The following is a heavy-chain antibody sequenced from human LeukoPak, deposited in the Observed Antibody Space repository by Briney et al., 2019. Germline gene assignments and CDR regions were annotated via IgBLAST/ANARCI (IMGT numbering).Heavy chain of an antibody. Sequence: ASVKVSCKASGYTFTSYDINWVRQATGQGLEWMGWMNPNSGNTGYAQKFQGRVTITRNTSIRTAYMELSSLRSEDTAVYYCARRYYSSGWGYYYYYYMDVWGKGTTVTVSS. CDR2: MNPNSGNT. J-gene: IGHJ6*03. CDR1: GYTFTSYD. CDR3: ARRYYSSGWGYYYYYYMDV. D-gene: IGHD6-19*01. V-gene: IGHV1-8*03.